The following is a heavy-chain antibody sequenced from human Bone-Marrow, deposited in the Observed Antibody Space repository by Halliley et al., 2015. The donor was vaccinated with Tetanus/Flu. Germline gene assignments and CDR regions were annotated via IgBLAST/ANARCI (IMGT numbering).Heavy chain of an antibody. Sequence: YEGSKKHYGDSVKGRFTISKDNSGNTVYLEVNSLRAEDTAVYYCATNFRVPTEDYGDYGGVAFDIWGQGTLVTVSS. V-gene: IGHV3-30*02. CDR3: ATNFRVPTEDYGDYGGVAFDI. CDR2: YEGSKK. D-gene: IGHD4-17*01. J-gene: IGHJ3*02.